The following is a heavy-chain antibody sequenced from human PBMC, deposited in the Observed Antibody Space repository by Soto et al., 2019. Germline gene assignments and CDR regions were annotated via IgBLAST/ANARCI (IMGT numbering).Heavy chain of an antibody. CDR2: IIPILGIA. CDR1: GGTFSSYT. V-gene: IGHV1-69*02. CDR3: ARVEQYSSGWRDY. Sequence: QVQLVQSGAEVKKPGSSVKVSCKASGGTFSSYTISWVRQAPGQGLEWMGRIIPILGIANYAQKFQGRVTITADQSTSTAYMELSSLRSEDTAVYYCARVEQYSSGWRDYWGQGTLVTVSS. J-gene: IGHJ4*02. D-gene: IGHD6-19*01.